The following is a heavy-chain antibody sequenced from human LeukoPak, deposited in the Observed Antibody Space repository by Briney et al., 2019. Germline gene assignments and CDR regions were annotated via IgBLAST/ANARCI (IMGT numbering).Heavy chain of an antibody. CDR1: GFTFSSYG. D-gene: IGHD2-15*01. V-gene: IGHV3-30*03. CDR2: ISYDGSNK. Sequence: GESLRLSCAASGFTFSSYGMHWVRQAPGKGLEWVAVISYDGSNKYYADSVKGRFTIARDNSKNTLYLQMNSLRAEDTAVYYCATSETAERYCSGGSCYSGDYYYGMDVWGKGTTVTVSS. CDR3: ATSETAERYCSGGSCYSGDYYYGMDV. J-gene: IGHJ6*04.